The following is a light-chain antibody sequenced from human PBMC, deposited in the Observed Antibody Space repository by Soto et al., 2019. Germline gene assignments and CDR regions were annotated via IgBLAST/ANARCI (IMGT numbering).Light chain of an antibody. V-gene: IGLV2-11*01. CDR1: SSDVGDYKY. CDR2: DVS. J-gene: IGLJ2*01. CDR3: CSYAGSYTFVV. Sequence: QSALTQPASVSASPGQSITISCTGTSSDVGDYKYVSWYQQHPGKAPQLMIYDVSKRPSGVPDRFSGSKSGNTASLTISGLQAEDEADYYCCSYAGSYTFVVFGGGTKLTVL.